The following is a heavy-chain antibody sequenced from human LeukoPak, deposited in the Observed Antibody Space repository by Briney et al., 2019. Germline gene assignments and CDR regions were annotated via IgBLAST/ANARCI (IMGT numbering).Heavy chain of an antibody. CDR1: GYTFSSYD. Sequence: ASVKVSCKTSGYTFSSYDINWVRQATGQGLEWMGRMNPNSGNTGYAQKFQGRVTMTRNTSISTAYMELSSLTSEDTAVYYCARAGRGYSYGYVNYWGQGTLVTVSS. CDR2: MNPNSGNT. CDR3: ARAGRGYSYGYVNY. V-gene: IGHV1-8*01. J-gene: IGHJ4*02. D-gene: IGHD5-18*01.